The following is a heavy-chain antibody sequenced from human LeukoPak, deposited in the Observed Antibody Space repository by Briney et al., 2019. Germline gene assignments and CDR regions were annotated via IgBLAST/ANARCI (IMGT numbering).Heavy chain of an antibody. V-gene: IGHV2-5*02. CDR1: GFSLPSSGVG. J-gene: IGHJ4*02. CDR2: IYWDDDK. CDR3: AHYDYGDSPTVDYFDY. Sequence: SGPTLVKPTQTLTLTCSFSGFSLPSSGVGVAWIRQPPGKALEWPALIYWDDDKRCSPSLKSRITITKDTSKNQVVLTMTNMDPVDTATYYCAHYDYGDSPTVDYFDYWGQGTLVTVSS. D-gene: IGHD4-17*01.